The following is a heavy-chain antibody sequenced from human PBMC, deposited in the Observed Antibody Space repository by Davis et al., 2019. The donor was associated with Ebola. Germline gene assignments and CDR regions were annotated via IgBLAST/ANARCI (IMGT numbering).Heavy chain of an antibody. CDR1: VCTFSSYA. V-gene: IGHV1-69*13. J-gene: IGHJ6*03. Sequence: SVTVSCKASVCTFSSYAISWVRQAPGQGLEWMGGIIPIFGTANYAQKFQGRVTITADESTSTAYMELSSLRSEDTAVYYCASPLGTTVTTSLNYYYYMDVWGKGTTVTVSS. CDR2: IIPIFGTA. D-gene: IGHD4-11*01. CDR3: ASPLGTTVTTSLNYYYYMDV.